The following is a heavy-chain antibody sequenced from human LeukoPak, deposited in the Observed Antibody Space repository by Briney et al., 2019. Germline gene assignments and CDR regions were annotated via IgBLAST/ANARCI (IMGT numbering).Heavy chain of an antibody. CDR1: GYTFTSYG. CDR2: ISPYNGNT. CDR3: ARDPVSSSWYSAYNYYGMDV. Sequence: ASVKVSCKASGYTFTSYGISWVRQAPGQGLEWMGWISPYNGNTNYAQKLQGRVTMTTDTSTSTAYMELRSLRSDDTAVYYCARDPVSSSWYSAYNYYGMDVWGQGTTVTVSS. V-gene: IGHV1-18*01. J-gene: IGHJ6*02. D-gene: IGHD6-13*01.